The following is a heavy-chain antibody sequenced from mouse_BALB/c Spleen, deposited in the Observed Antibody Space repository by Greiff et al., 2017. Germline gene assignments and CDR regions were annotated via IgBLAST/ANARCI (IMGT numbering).Heavy chain of an antibody. CDR1: GYTFTSYV. CDR3: ARSLYYGSSPFAY. CDR2: INPYNDGT. V-gene: IGHV1-14*01. J-gene: IGHJ3*01. Sequence: VQLQQSGPELVKPGASVKMSCKASGYTFTSYVMHWVKQKPGQGLEWIGYINPYNDGTKYNEKFKGKATLTSDKSSSTAYMELSSLTSEDSAVYYCARSLYYGSSPFAYWGQGTLGTVSA. D-gene: IGHD1-1*01.